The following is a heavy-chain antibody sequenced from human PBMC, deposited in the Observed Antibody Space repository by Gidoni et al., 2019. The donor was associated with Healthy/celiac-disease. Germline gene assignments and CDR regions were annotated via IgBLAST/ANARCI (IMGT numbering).Heavy chain of an antibody. D-gene: IGHD3-22*01. J-gene: IGHJ6*02. CDR1: GFTFSSYS. CDR3: ARDRGIVVVRNYYYGMDV. CDR2: ISSSSSYI. V-gene: IGHV3-21*01. Sequence: EVQLVESGGGLVKPGGSLRLSCAASGFTFSSYSMNWVRQATGKGLEWVSSISSSSSYIYYADSVKGRFTISRDNAKNSLYLQMNSLRAEDTAVYYCARDRGIVVVRNYYYGMDVWGQGTTVTVSS.